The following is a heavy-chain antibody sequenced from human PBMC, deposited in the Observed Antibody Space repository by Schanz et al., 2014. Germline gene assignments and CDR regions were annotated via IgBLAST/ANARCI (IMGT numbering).Heavy chain of an antibody. CDR2: ISAYNGNT. V-gene: IGHV1-18*01. J-gene: IGHJ5*02. CDR1: GYTFTSYG. CDR3: AKAEYDILTDSYSRLDP. Sequence: QVQLVQSGAEVKKPGASVKVSCKASGYTFTSYGISRVRQAPGQGLEWMGWISAYNGNTKYPQKLQGRVTMTTDTSTSTAYMELRSLRSDDTAVYYCAKAEYDILTDSYSRLDPWGQGTLVTVSS. D-gene: IGHD3-9*01.